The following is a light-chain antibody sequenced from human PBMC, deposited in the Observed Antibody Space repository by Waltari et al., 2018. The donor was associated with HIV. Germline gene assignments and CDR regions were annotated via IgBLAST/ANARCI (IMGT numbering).Light chain of an antibody. CDR1: SSNIGNNS. CDR2: DNN. J-gene: IGLJ3*02. V-gene: IGLV1-51*01. Sequence: QSVLTQPPSVSAAPGQKVTISCSGSSSNIGNNSVSWYQQQPGTAPKLLIYDNNKRPSGIPDRFSGSKSGTSATLGITGLQTGDEADYYCGTWDSSLSAVVFGGGTKLTVL. CDR3: GTWDSSLSAVV.